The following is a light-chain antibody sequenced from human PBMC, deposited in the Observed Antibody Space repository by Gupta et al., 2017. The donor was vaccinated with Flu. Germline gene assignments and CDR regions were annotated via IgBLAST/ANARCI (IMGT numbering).Light chain of an antibody. Sequence: DIVMTQSPDSLAVSLGERATINCKSSQSVLYSSNNKNYLAWYQQKPGQPPKLLIYWASTRESGVPDRFSGSGSGTDFTLTSSRLQAEDVAVYYWQQDYSTPTFDQGTKVEIK. V-gene: IGKV4-1*01. CDR2: WAS. CDR3: QQDYSTPT. J-gene: IGKJ1*01. CDR1: QSVLYSSNNKNY.